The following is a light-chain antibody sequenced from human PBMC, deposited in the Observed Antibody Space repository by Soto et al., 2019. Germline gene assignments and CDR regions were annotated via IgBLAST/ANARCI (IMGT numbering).Light chain of an antibody. V-gene: IGKV1-27*01. J-gene: IGKJ4*01. CDR1: QGISDH. Sequence: DIQMTQSPSSLSASVGDRVNITCRASQGISDHLAWYQQKPGKPPKFLIYAASTLQSGVPSRFSGSGSGTDYTLTINSLQPEDVAAYYCQNYYSVPLTFGGGTRVEI. CDR3: QNYYSVPLT. CDR2: AAS.